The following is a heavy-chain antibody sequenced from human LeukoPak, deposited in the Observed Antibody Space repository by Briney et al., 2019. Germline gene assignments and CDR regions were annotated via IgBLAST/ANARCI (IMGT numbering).Heavy chain of an antibody. D-gene: IGHD3-3*01. Sequence: SETLSLTCTVSGGSISSYYWSWIRQPPVKALEWIGYIYYSGSTNYNPSLKSRVTISVDTSKNQSSLKLSSVTAADTAVYYCARSYPLEWLLRAFDYWGQGTLVTVSS. CDR2: IYYSGST. CDR3: ARSYPLEWLLRAFDY. J-gene: IGHJ4*02. V-gene: IGHV4-59*01. CDR1: GGSISSYY.